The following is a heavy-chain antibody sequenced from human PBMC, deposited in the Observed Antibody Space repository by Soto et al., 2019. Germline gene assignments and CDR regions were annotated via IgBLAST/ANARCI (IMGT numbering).Heavy chain of an antibody. Sequence: GGSLRLSCAASGFTFSSYWMSWVRQAPGKGLEWVANIKQDGSERYYVDSVKGRFTISRDNAKNSLYLQMNSLRAEDTAVYYCARRPLWFGELYADAFDIWGQGTMVTVSS. CDR3: ARRPLWFGELYADAFDI. V-gene: IGHV3-7*01. D-gene: IGHD3-10*01. CDR2: IKQDGSER. CDR1: GFTFSSYW. J-gene: IGHJ3*02.